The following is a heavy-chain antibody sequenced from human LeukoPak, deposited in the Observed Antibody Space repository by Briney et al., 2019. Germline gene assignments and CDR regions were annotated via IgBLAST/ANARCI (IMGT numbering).Heavy chain of an antibody. CDR1: GFTFSTYW. D-gene: IGHD2-21*02. Sequence: GGSLRLSCDPSGFTFSTYWMGWVRQAPGKGLEWLANINQGGSEKYYVDSVKGRFTISRDNAKNSLFLQMNSLRAEDTAVYYCARDVGDLWGQGTLVTVSS. CDR2: INQGGSEK. CDR3: ARDVGDL. V-gene: IGHV3-7*01. J-gene: IGHJ4*02.